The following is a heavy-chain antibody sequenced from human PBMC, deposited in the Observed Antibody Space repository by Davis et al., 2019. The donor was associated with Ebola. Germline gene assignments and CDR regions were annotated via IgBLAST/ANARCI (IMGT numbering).Heavy chain of an antibody. CDR2: INHSGST. V-gene: IGHV4-34*01. CDR1: GGSFSGYY. Sequence: GSLRLSCAVYGGSFSGYYWSWIRQPPGKGLEWIGEINHSGSTNYNPSLKSRVTISVDTSKNQFSLKLSSVTAADTAVYYCARPPYYYDSSGYSNWGQGTLVTVSS. J-gene: IGHJ4*02. CDR3: ARPPYYYDSSGYSN. D-gene: IGHD3-22*01.